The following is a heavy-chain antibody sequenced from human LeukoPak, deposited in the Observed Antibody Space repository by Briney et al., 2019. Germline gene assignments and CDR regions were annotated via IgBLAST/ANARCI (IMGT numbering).Heavy chain of an antibody. CDR1: GISFSSYD. Sequence: GGSLRLSCAASGISFSSYDMSWVRQAPGKGLEWVSTLSSTGTTFYAGSVEGRFTISRANSENTLYLQMDSLRAADTALYYCARVGYSSSWFFFNFWGQGTLVTVSS. V-gene: IGHV3-23*05. J-gene: IGHJ4*02. CDR2: LSSTGTT. D-gene: IGHD6-13*01. CDR3: ARVGYSSSWFFFNF.